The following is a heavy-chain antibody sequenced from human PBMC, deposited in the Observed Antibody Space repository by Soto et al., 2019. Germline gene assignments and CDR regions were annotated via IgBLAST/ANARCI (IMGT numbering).Heavy chain of an antibody. Sequence: QVQLQESGPGLVKPSATLSLTCTVSGGSISSYYWSWIRQPPGKGLEWIGYIYYSGSTNYNPSLKSRVTISVDTSKNQFSLKLSSVTAADTAVYYCAREGLTGTIGLYYYYGMDVWGQGTTVTVSS. CDR2: IYYSGST. D-gene: IGHD1-7*01. CDR3: AREGLTGTIGLYYYYGMDV. J-gene: IGHJ6*02. V-gene: IGHV4-59*01. CDR1: GGSISSYY.